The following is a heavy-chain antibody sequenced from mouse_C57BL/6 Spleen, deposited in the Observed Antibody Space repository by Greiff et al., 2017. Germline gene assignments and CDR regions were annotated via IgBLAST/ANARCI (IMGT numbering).Heavy chain of an antibody. D-gene: IGHD1-1*01. V-gene: IGHV5-17*01. J-gene: IGHJ4*01. CDR1: GFTFSDYG. CDR3: ASHYGNSYDVYAMDY. Sequence: EVKLVESGGGLVKPGGSLKLSCAASGFTFSDYGMHWVRQAPEKGLEWVAYISSGSSTIYYADTVKGRFTIARDNAKNTLFLQRTIMRSEDTAMYYCASHYGNSYDVYAMDYWGQGTSVTVSS. CDR2: ISSGSSTI.